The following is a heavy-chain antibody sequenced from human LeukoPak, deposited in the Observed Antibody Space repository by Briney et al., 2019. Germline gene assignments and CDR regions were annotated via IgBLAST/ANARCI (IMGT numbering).Heavy chain of an antibody. D-gene: IGHD3-3*01. V-gene: IGHV3-7*01. J-gene: IGHJ4*02. CDR2: VKQDGGEK. CDR3: ARDRNTDFWSGYYTNYFDY. Sequence: GGSLRLSCAASGFTFSTYWMTWVRQAPGKGMKWVANVKQDGGEKFYVDSVKGRFTISRDNAKNSLHLQMNSLRAEDTAVYYCARDRNTDFWSGYYTNYFDYWGQGTLVTVSS. CDR1: GFTFSTYW.